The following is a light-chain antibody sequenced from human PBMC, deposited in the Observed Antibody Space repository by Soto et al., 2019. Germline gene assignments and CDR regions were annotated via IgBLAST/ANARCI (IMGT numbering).Light chain of an antibody. CDR3: QQRSNWPSIT. CDR1: QSVSSN. J-gene: IGKJ5*01. V-gene: IGKV3-15*01. CDR2: GAS. Sequence: EIVMTQSPATLSVSPGERATISCRASQSVSSNLAWYQQKPGQAPRLLIYGASTRATGIPARFSGSGSGTEFTLTISCLEPEDFAVYYCQQRSNWPSITFGQGTRLEIK.